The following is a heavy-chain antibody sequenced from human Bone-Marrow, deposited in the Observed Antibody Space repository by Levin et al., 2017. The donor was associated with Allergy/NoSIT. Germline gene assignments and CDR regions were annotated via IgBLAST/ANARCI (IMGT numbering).Heavy chain of an antibody. V-gene: IGHV3-53*01. CDR2: IYSDGRA. CDR1: GFTFSSNY. J-gene: IGHJ1*01. Sequence: HPGGSLRLSCLGSGFTFSSNYMTWFRQAPGKGLEWVSVIYSDGRASYADSVTGRFTISRDSSKNTLHLLMNNLRVEDTAVYYCATYGGDPFSDGCWGRGTLVTVSS. D-gene: IGHD4-23*01. CDR3: ATYGGDPFSDGC.